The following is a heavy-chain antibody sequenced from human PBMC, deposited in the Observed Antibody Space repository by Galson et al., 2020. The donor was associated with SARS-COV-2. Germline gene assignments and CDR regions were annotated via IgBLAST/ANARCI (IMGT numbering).Heavy chain of an antibody. V-gene: IGHV2-26*01. CDR2: IVSNDEK. CDR1: GFSLSNPRMG. Sequence: ESGPTLVKPTETLTLTCTVSGFSLSNPRMGVSWIRQPPGKALEWLAQIVSNDEKSYNTSLNSRLTISKDTSKSQVVLTMANMYPVDTATYFLAPSWNCYRYSGYSSWYFYLWGRGSLFAFSS. CDR3: APSWNCYRYSGYSSWYFYL. D-gene: IGHD3-22*01. J-gene: IGHJ2*01.